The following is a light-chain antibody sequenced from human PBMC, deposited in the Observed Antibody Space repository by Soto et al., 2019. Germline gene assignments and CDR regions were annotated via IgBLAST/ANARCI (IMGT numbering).Light chain of an antibody. J-gene: IGKJ3*01. CDR2: WAS. CDR3: QQFLHAPFT. Sequence: DVVLTQSPDSLAVSLDERATINCKSSHYILHSSTNKNLLAWYQQKPGQPPKLLINWASTRESGVPDRFSGSGSGTDFTLTISSLQAEDVAVYDCQQFLHAPFTFGPGTNVDIK. V-gene: IGKV4-1*01. CDR1: HYILHSSTNKNL.